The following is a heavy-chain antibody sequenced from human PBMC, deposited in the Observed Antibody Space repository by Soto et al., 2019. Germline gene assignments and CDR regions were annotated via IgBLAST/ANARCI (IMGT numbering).Heavy chain of an antibody. D-gene: IGHD3-10*01. V-gene: IGHV4-39*01. CDR3: ARHRIEVVWRGFDF. CDR2: SSYNGGT. Sequence: SETLSLTCTVSTDSSSVTNSYWGWIRQPPGKGLQWIGSSSYNGGTFYNPSLKGRVVISFDTSKKQSSLQVTSVTAADTAVYFCARHRIEVVWRGFDFWGQGSPVTVSS. CDR1: TDSSSVTNSY. J-gene: IGHJ4*02.